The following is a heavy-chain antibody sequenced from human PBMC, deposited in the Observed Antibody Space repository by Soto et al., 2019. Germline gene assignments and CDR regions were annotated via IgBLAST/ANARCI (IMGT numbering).Heavy chain of an antibody. CDR2: IYYSGST. J-gene: IGHJ6*02. CDR1: GGSISSYY. CDR3: ARVVYCGGDCSPNYYYYGMDV. Sequence: SETLSLPCTVSGGSISSYYLGWIRQPPGKGLEWIWYIYYSGSTNYNPSLKSRVTISVDTSKNQFSLKLSSVTAADTAVYYCARVVYCGGDCSPNYYYYGMDVWGQGTTVTVSS. V-gene: IGHV4-59*01. D-gene: IGHD2-21*02.